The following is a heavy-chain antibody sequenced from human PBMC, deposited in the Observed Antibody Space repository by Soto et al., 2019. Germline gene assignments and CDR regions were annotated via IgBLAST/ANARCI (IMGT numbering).Heavy chain of an antibody. J-gene: IGHJ4*02. CDR2: ISGSGGST. D-gene: IGHD6-19*01. V-gene: IGHV3-23*01. Sequence: GGSLRLSCAASGFTFSSYAMSWVRQAPGKGLEWVSAISGSGGSTYYADSVKGRFTISRDNSKNTLYLQMTSLRADDTAVYYCAKDRGQFDGQWPVDYWGQGTLVTVSS. CDR3: AKDRGQFDGQWPVDY. CDR1: GFTFSSYA.